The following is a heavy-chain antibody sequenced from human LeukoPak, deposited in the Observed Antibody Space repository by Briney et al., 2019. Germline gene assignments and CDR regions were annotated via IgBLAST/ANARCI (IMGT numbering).Heavy chain of an antibody. CDR2: IWYDGSNK. Sequence: GRSLGLSCAASGFTFSSYGMHWVRQAPGTGLEWVAVIWYDGSNKYYADSVKGRFTISRDNSKNTLYLQMNSLRAEDTAVYYCAKVSLGGGYDLGYYYMDVWGKGTTVTVSS. CDR3: AKVSLGGGYDLGYYYMDV. CDR1: GFTFSSYG. D-gene: IGHD5-12*01. J-gene: IGHJ6*03. V-gene: IGHV3-33*06.